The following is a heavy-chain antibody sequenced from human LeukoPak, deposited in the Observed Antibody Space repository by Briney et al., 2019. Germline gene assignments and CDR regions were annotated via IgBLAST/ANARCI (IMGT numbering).Heavy chain of an antibody. D-gene: IGHD2-8*01. V-gene: IGHV3-73*01. J-gene: IGHJ4*02. CDR3: TRLSDCTNGVCAIN. CDR1: GFTFSGSA. Sequence: PGGSLRLSCAASGFTFSGSAMHWVRQASGKGLEWVGRIRSKANSHTTAYAAPVKGRFTISRDGSKNTEYLQMNSLKTEDTAVYYCTRLSDCTNGVCAINWGQGTLVTVSS. CDR2: IRSKANSHTT.